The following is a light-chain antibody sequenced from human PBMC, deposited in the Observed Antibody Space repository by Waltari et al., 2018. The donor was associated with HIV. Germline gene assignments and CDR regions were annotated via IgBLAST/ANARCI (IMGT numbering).Light chain of an antibody. CDR1: SSNIGNNS. CDR2: DNN. Sequence: QSVLTQPPSVSAAPGQTVTISCSGRSSNIGNNSVSCYQQVTGEAPKLVLYDNNERPSGIRDRVSGSKSGTSATLYITGLQPGDEADYYCGTWDSGKNVWVFGGGTKLTVL. V-gene: IGLV1-51*01. CDR3: GTWDSGKNVWV. J-gene: IGLJ3*02.